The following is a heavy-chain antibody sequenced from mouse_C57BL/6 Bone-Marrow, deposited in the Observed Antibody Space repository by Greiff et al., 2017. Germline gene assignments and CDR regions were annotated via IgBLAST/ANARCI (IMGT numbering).Heavy chain of an antibody. V-gene: IGHV1-52*01. Sequence: VQLQQPGAELVRPGSSVKLSCKASGYTFTSYWMHWVKQRPIQGLEWIGNIDPSDSETHYNQKFKDKATLTVDKSSSTAYMQLSSLTSEDSAVYYCARRGSTTVVGGDLMDYWGQGTSVTVSS. J-gene: IGHJ4*01. CDR1: GYTFTSYW. CDR3: ARRGSTTVVGGDLMDY. CDR2: IDPSDSET. D-gene: IGHD1-1*01.